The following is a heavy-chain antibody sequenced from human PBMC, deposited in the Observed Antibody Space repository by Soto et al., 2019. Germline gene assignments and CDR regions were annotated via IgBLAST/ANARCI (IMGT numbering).Heavy chain of an antibody. V-gene: IGHV4-4*02. Sequence: SETLSLTCAVSGDSISSSVWWTWVRQPPGKGLEWIGEVFHTGDTNYNPSLKSRVTMSVDKSTNEFPLKVTSVTAADTAIYYCARKAWVRFDYWGQGALVTVSS. D-gene: IGHD7-27*01. CDR1: GDSISSSVW. J-gene: IGHJ4*02. CDR2: VFHTGDT. CDR3: ARKAWVRFDY.